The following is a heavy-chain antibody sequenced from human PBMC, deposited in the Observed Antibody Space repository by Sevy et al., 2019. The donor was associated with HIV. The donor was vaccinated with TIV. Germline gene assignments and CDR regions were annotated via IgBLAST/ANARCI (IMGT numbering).Heavy chain of an antibody. Sequence: GGSLRLSCAASGFTFSSYWMNWIRQAPGKGLEWVANIKQDGSEKYYVDSVKGRFTISRDNAKNSSYLEMNTLRAEDTAVYYCATSGGETWGQGTLVTVSS. CDR2: IKQDGSEK. V-gene: IGHV3-7*01. CDR3: ATSGGET. D-gene: IGHD3-16*01. CDR1: GFTFSSYW. J-gene: IGHJ5*02.